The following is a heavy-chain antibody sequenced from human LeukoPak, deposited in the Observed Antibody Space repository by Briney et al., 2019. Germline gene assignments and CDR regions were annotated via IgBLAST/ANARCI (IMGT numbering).Heavy chain of an antibody. CDR1: GYTFTAYG. CDR3: SRDDGPFGGVRFDH. Sequence: ASVEVSCKASGYTFTAYGISWVRQARGQGLEWMGWISANNGNTNYAQKVQGRVTMTRDTSTSTAYMELRSLRYDDTAVYYCSRDDGPFGGVRFDHWGQGTLVTVSS. J-gene: IGHJ4*02. CDR2: ISANNGNT. V-gene: IGHV1-18*01. D-gene: IGHD3-16*01.